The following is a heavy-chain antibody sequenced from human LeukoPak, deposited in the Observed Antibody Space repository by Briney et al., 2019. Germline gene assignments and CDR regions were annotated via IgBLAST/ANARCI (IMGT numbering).Heavy chain of an antibody. CDR1: GYTFTSYA. D-gene: IGHD3-10*01. V-gene: IGHV1-3*01. CDR2: INAGNGNT. Sequence: ASVKVSCKASGYTFTSYAMHWVRQAPGQRLEWMGWINAGNGNTKYSQKFQGRVTITRDTSASTAYMALSSLRSEDTAVYYCARDRGSGSYIVFDPWGQGTLVTVSS. CDR3: ARDRGSGSYIVFDP. J-gene: IGHJ5*02.